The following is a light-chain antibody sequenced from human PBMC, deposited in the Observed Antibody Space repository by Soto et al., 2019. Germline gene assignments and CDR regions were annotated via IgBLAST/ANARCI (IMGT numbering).Light chain of an antibody. CDR3: QQYNSYPWT. CDR1: QSISSW. V-gene: IGKV1-5*01. Sequence: GDRVTITCRASQSISSWLAWYQQKSGKAPKLLIYDASSLESGVPSRFSGSGSGTEFTLTISSLQPDDFATYYCQQYNSYPWTFGQGTKVDIK. J-gene: IGKJ1*01. CDR2: DAS.